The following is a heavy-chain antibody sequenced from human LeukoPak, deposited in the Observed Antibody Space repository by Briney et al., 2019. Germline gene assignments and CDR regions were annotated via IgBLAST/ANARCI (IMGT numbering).Heavy chain of an antibody. CDR2: INPSGGST. Sequence: GASVKVSRKASGYTFTSYYMHWVRQAPGQGLEWMGIINPSGGSTSYAQKFQGRVTMTRDTSTSTVYMELSSLKSEDTAVYYCARGDGITMIVVVTPFDYWGQGTLVTVSS. CDR3: ARGDGITMIVVVTPFDY. CDR1: GYTFTSYY. J-gene: IGHJ4*02. V-gene: IGHV1-46*01. D-gene: IGHD3-22*01.